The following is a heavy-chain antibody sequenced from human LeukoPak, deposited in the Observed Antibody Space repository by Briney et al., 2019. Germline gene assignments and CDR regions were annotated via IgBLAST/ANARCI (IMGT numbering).Heavy chain of an antibody. D-gene: IGHD2-2*01. Sequence: GGSLRLSCAASGFTFSSYAMSRVRQAPGKGLEWVSAISGSGGSTYYADSVKGRFTISRDNSKNTLYLQMNSLRAEDTAVYYCAKIRLRDIVVVPAAFDYWGQGTLVTVSS. CDR3: AKIRLRDIVVVPAAFDY. CDR2: ISGSGGST. J-gene: IGHJ4*02. CDR1: GFTFSSYA. V-gene: IGHV3-23*01.